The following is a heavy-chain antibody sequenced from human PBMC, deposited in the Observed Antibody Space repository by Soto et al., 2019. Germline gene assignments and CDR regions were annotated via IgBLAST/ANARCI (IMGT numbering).Heavy chain of an antibody. D-gene: IGHD2-2*01. CDR1: GYTFTGYY. V-gene: IGHV1-2*02. CDR3: ARDXYIVVVPAAIVNYGMDV. J-gene: IGHJ6*02. Sequence: ASVKVSCKASGYTFTGYYMHWVRQAPGQGLEWMGWINPNSGGTNYAQKFQGRVTMTRDTSISTAYMELSRLRSDDTAVYYCARDXYIVVVPAAIVNYGMDVWGRGTTVTVSS. CDR2: INPNSGGT.